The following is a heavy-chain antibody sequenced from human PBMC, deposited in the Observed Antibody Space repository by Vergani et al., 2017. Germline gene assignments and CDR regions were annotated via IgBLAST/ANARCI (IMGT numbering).Heavy chain of an antibody. CDR2: ISSSSSTI. CDR1: GFTFSSYS. Sequence: EVQLVESGGGLVQPGGSLRLSCAASGFTFSSYSMNWVRQAPGKGLEWVSYISSSSSTIYYADSVKGRFTISRDNAKNSLYLQMNSLRAEDTAVYYFAREDYYDSSGYYQFWGQGTLVTVSS. V-gene: IGHV3-48*01. J-gene: IGHJ4*02. D-gene: IGHD3-22*01. CDR3: AREDYYDSSGYYQF.